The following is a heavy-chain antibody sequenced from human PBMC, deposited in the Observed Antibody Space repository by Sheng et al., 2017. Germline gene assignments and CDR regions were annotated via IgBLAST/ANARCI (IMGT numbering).Heavy chain of an antibody. Sequence: QVQLQQWGAGLLKPSETLSLTCAVYGGSFSGYYWSWIRQPPGKGLEWIGEINHSGSTNYNPSLKSRVTISVDTSKNQFSLKLSSVTAADTAVYYCARTRRQFSPGYDSSGYYYRYDYWGQGTLVTVSS. D-gene: IGHD3-22*01. CDR2: INHSGST. J-gene: IGHJ4*02. CDR1: GGSFSGYY. V-gene: IGHV4-34*01. CDR3: ARTRRQFSPGYDSSGYYYRYDY.